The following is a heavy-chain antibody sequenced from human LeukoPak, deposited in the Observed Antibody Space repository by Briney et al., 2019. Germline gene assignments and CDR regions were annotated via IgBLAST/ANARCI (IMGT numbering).Heavy chain of an antibody. D-gene: IGHD6-19*01. CDR2: IYSGGST. V-gene: IGHV3-53*01. Sequence: GGSLRLSCAASGFTVSSNYITWFRQPPGKGLEGFQVIYSGGSTYYADSVKGRFTISRDNSKNTLYLQMNSLRAEDTAVYYCARDPYGYNQQWLVRGLVYWGQGTLVTVSS. CDR1: GFTVSSNY. J-gene: IGHJ4*02. CDR3: ARDPYGYNQQWLVRGLVY.